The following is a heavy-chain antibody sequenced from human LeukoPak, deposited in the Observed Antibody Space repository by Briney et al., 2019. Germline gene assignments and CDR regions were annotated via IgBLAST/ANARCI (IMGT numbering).Heavy chain of an antibody. V-gene: IGHV4-39*01. CDR3: ARVITIFGVVILMYFDY. Sequence: SETLSLTCTVSGGSISSSSYYWGWIRQPPGKGLEWIGSIYYSGSTYYNPSLKRRVTISVDTSKNQFSLKLSSVTAADTAVYYCARVITIFGVVILMYFDYWGQGTLVTVSS. D-gene: IGHD3-3*01. J-gene: IGHJ4*02. CDR2: IYYSGST. CDR1: GGSISSSSYY.